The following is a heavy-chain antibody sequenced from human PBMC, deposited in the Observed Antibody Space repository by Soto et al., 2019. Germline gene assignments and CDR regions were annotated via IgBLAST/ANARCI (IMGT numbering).Heavy chain of an antibody. Sequence: LSLTCTVSGGSISSGDYYWSWIRQPPGKGLEWIGYIYYSGSTYYNPSLKSRVTISVDTSKNQFSLKLSSMTAADTAAYYCARDHGGNSPYYYGMDVWGQGTTVTVSS. CDR3: ARDHGGNSPYYYGMDV. CDR1: GGSISSGDYY. V-gene: IGHV4-30-4*01. D-gene: IGHD2-21*02. J-gene: IGHJ6*02. CDR2: IYYSGST.